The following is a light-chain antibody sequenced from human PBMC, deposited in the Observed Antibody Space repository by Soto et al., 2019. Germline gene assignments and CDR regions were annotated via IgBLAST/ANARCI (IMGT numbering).Light chain of an antibody. Sequence: DILLTQSPGTLSLSAGETATLSCRASQRITSSLLTWYQQRPGQAPRLVIYGASTRATGIPASFSGSGSGTDFTLTISSLQYDDFAVYYCQQYSNWHPITFGQGTRLEIK. CDR2: GAS. CDR1: QRITSS. V-gene: IGKV3-15*01. J-gene: IGKJ5*01. CDR3: QQYSNWHPIT.